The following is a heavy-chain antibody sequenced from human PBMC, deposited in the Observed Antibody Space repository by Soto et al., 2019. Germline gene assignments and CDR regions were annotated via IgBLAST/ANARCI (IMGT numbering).Heavy chain of an antibody. D-gene: IGHD2-8*01. CDR1: GFTFSHYW. Sequence: EVQLLQSGGGSVRPGGTLTLSCAASGFTFSHYWMHWVRQVPGRGLLWVSRLNHDANRTAYADSVRGRFTISRDNAKHTLYLHMSSVRAEDSATYYCVRSTSGCFDYWGQGAEVSVSS. V-gene: IGHV3-74*01. CDR2: LNHDANRT. J-gene: IGHJ4*02. CDR3: VRSTSGCFDY.